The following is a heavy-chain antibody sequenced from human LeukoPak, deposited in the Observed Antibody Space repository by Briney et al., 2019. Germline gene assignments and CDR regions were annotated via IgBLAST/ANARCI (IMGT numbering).Heavy chain of an antibody. CDR3: ARGGVPSFDY. D-gene: IGHD3-10*01. CDR2: IYYTGTT. V-gene: IGHV4-59*01. CDR1: GGSISSYY. J-gene: IGHJ4*02. Sequence: SETLSLTCTVSGGSISSYYWSWIRQPPGKGLEWIGYIYYTGTTSYNPSLESRVTISVDTSKSQFSLKLSSVTAADTALYYCARGGVPSFDYWGQGTLLTVSS.